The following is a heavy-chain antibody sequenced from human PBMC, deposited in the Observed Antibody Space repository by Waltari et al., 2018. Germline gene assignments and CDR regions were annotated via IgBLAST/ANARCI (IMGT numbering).Heavy chain of an antibody. CDR1: GVTFSSYG. J-gene: IGHJ5*02. Sequence: QVQLVESGGGVVQPGRSLRLSCAASGVTFSSYGMHWVRPAPGKGLEWVAVIWYHGSHKDYADSVKGPFPISSDNSKTPLYLQMTRLRAEDPAVYYRARDGFGSWYVFDPWGQGTLVIVSS. V-gene: IGHV3-33*01. CDR2: IWYHGSHK. CDR3: ARDGFGSWYVFDP. D-gene: IGHD2-15*01.